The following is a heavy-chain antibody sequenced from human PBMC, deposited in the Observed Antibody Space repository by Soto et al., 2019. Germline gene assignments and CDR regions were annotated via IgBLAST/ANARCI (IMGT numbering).Heavy chain of an antibody. V-gene: IGHV3-30*03. CDR3: ARGPFSVTIAGMDV. J-gene: IGHJ6*02. Sequence: QVQLVESGGGVVQPGRPLRLSCAVTGFPFSKYGMHWVRQAPGKGLEWVSMISYDGSYKNYADSVRGRFTVSRDNSNNTVPLQMSSLRVEDTAIYYCARGPFSVTIAGMDVWGQGTTVTVSS. CDR2: ISYDGSYK. CDR1: GFPFSKYG. D-gene: IGHD3-10*01.